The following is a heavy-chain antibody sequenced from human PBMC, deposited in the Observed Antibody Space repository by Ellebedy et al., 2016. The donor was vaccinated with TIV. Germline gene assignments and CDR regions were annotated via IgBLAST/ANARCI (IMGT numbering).Heavy chain of an antibody. J-gene: IGHJ5*02. CDR3: ARLEIPTFGPLNGRKTGSWIDP. CDR1: GYSFTNYP. Sequence: ASVKVSCKASGYSFTNYPISWVRQAPGQGLEWMGWINTNTGNPTYAQGLTGRFVFSLDTSLTTAHLQISSLKAEDTAFYYCARLEIPTFGPLNGRKTGSWIDPWGQGTLVTVSS. CDR2: INTNTGNP. V-gene: IGHV7-4-1*02. D-gene: IGHD3/OR15-3a*01.